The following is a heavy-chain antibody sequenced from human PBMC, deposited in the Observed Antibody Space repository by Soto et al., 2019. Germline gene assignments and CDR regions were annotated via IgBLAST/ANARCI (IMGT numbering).Heavy chain of an antibody. J-gene: IGHJ6*02. CDR1: GYTFTGYY. V-gene: IGHV1-2*04. Sequence: ASVKVSCKASGYTFTGYYMHWVRQAPGQGLEWMGWINPNSGGTNYAQKFQGWVTMTRDTSISTAYMELSRLGSDDTAVYYCAREQLVHYYYYGMDVWGQGTTVTVSS. CDR2: INPNSGGT. CDR3: AREQLVHYYYYGMDV. D-gene: IGHD6-6*01.